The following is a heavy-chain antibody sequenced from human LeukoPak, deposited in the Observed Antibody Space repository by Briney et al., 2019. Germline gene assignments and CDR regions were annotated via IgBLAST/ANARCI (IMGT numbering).Heavy chain of an antibody. Sequence: SETLSLTCTVSGGSISSYYWSWIRQPPGKGLEWIGYIYYSGSTNYNPSLKSRVTISVDTSKNQFPLKLSSVTAADTAVYYCARVLRYFDWLIDYWGREPWSPSPQ. D-gene: IGHD3-9*01. CDR3: ARVLRYFDWLIDY. CDR1: GGSISSYY. J-gene: IGHJ4*02. V-gene: IGHV4-59*08. CDR2: IYYSGST.